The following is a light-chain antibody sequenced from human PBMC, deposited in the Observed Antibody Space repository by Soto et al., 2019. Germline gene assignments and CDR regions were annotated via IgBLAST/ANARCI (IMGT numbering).Light chain of an antibody. Sequence: QSVLTQPVSVSGSPGQSITISCTGTSSDVGRYHLVSWYQQHAGKAPKLMIYEVTKRPSGVSNRFSGSKSGNTASLTISGLEAEDEADYYCCSYAGSSAFEFGGGTKLTVL. CDR3: CSYAGSSAFE. J-gene: IGLJ2*01. V-gene: IGLV2-23*02. CDR2: EVT. CDR1: SSDVGRYHL.